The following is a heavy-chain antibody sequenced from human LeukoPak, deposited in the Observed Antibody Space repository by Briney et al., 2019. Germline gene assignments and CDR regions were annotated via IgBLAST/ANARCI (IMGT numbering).Heavy chain of an antibody. V-gene: IGHV4-59*01. CDR2: IYYSGST. Sequence: SETLSLTCTVSGGSISSYYWSWIRQPPGKGLDWIGYIYYSGSTNYNPSLKSRVTISVDTSKNQFSLKLSSVTAADTAVYYCARVPKWRIAAAGTRDYYYYYMDVWGKGTTVTVSS. CDR1: GGSISSYY. J-gene: IGHJ6*03. CDR3: ARVPKWRIAAAGTRDYYYYYMDV. D-gene: IGHD6-13*01.